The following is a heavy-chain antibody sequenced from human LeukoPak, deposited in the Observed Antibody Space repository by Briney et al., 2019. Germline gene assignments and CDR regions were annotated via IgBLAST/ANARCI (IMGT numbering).Heavy chain of an antibody. D-gene: IGHD6-13*01. CDR2: IYYSGST. J-gene: IGHJ4*02. V-gene: IGHV4-59*01. Sequence: SETLSLTCTVSGGSISSYYWSWIRQPPGKGLEWIGYIYYSGSTNYNPSLKSRVTTSVDTSKNQFSLKLSSVTAADTAVYYCAREVPPIIAAAGTFDYWGQGTLVTVSS. CDR1: GGSISSYY. CDR3: AREVPPIIAAAGTFDY.